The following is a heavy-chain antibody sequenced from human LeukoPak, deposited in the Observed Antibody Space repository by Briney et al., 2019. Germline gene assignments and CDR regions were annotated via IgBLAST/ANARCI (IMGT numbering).Heavy chain of an antibody. CDR2: ISYDGSNK. J-gene: IGHJ4*02. D-gene: IGHD1-26*01. Sequence: PGRFLRLSCAASGFTFSSYGMHWVHQAPGKGLEWVAVISYDGSNKYYADSVKGRFTISRDNSKNTLYLQMNSLRAEDTAVYYCAKDGNDFTYYFDYWGQGTLVTVSS. CDR3: AKDGNDFTYYFDY. V-gene: IGHV3-30*18. CDR1: GFTFSSYG.